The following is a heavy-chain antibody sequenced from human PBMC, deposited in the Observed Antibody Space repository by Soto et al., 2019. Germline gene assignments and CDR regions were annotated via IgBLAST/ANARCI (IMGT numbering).Heavy chain of an antibody. CDR3: ARLRVWYYDSSGYFDY. CDR2: IYYSGNT. J-gene: IGHJ4*02. Sequence: PSETLSLTCTVSGGSISSGNYYWSWIRQPPGKGLEWIGSIYYSGNTYYNPSLKSRVTISVDTSRNQFSLKLSSVTAADTAVYYCARLRVWYYDSSGYFDYWGLGTLVTVSS. V-gene: IGHV4-39*01. CDR1: GGSISSGNYY. D-gene: IGHD3-22*01.